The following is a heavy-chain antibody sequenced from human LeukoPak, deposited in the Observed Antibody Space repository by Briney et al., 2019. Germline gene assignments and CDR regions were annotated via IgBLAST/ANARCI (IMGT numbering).Heavy chain of an antibody. V-gene: IGHV3-30-3*01. CDR2: ISYDGSNK. J-gene: IGHJ6*02. Sequence: SGGSLRLSCAASGFTFSSYAMHWVRQAPGKGLEWVAVISYDGSNKYYADSVKGRFTISRDNSKNTLYLQMNSLRAEDTAVYYCASGADYYYGMDVWGQGTTVTVSS. CDR1: GFTFSSYA. D-gene: IGHD4/OR15-4a*01. CDR3: ASGADYYYGMDV.